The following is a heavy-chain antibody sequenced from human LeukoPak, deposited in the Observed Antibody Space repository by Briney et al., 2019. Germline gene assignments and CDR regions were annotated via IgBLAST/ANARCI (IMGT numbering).Heavy chain of an antibody. V-gene: IGHV1-2*02. D-gene: IGHD7-27*01. Sequence: GASVRVSCEASGYTFTAYYMHWVRQAPGQGVEWMGWINPNSGGTGYAQRFQGRVSMTRDTSISTAYMELSSLRSDDTAVYYCARGVVGWGSGYFDYWGQGTLVTVSS. J-gene: IGHJ4*02. CDR2: INPNSGGT. CDR3: ARGVVGWGSGYFDY. CDR1: GYTFTAYY.